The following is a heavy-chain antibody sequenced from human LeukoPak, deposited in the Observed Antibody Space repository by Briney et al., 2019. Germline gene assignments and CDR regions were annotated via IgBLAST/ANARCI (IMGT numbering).Heavy chain of an antibody. Sequence: GGSLRLSCTASGFTFSRYWMNWVRRAPGKGLEWVASLKQDGSETAYVDSVKGRFTISRDNAKNSLYLQMDSLRAEDTAVYYGAKDYFVDGSNSRIFFDSWGQGTLVTVSS. CDR2: LKQDGSET. CDR1: GFTFSRYW. V-gene: IGHV3-7*01. D-gene: IGHD5-24*01. J-gene: IGHJ4*02. CDR3: AKDYFVDGSNSRIFFDS.